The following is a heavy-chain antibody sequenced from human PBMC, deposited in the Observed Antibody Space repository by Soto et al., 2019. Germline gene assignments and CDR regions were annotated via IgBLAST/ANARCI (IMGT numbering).Heavy chain of an antibody. D-gene: IGHD5-18*01. V-gene: IGHV4-59*01. Sequence: SETLSLTCTVSGGSISSYYWSWIRQPPGKGLEWIGYIYYSGSTNYNPSLKSRVTISVDTSKNQFSLKLSSVTAADTAVYYCAREGYSYGFDYWGQGTLVTVSS. CDR3: AREGYSYGFDY. CDR1: GGSISSYY. J-gene: IGHJ4*02. CDR2: IYYSGST.